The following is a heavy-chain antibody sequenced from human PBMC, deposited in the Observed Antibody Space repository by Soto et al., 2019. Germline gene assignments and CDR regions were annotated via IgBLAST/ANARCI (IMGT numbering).Heavy chain of an antibody. CDR2: VFSSGHT. CDR1: GGSITSGDCF. V-gene: IGHV4-30-4*01. Sequence: QVQLQESGPGLVKPSQTLSLTCTVSGGSITSGDCFWTWIRQPPGKGLEWIGYVFSSGHTSYNPSLKSRVTMSVDTSKYPFSLKLSSVTAADTAVYYCARDAGCIGYFFDYWGLGTLVTVSS. D-gene: IGHD1-26*01. J-gene: IGHJ4*02. CDR3: ARDAGCIGYFFDY.